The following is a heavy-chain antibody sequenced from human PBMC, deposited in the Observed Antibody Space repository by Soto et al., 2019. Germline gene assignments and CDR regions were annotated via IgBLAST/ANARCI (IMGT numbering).Heavy chain of an antibody. V-gene: IGHV4-31*03. CDR2: IYHSGST. J-gene: IGHJ6*02. CDR3: ARVVLVPAVGYYAMDV. CDR1: GGSVSSGGYY. D-gene: IGHD2-2*01. Sequence: QVQLQESGPRLVEPSQTLSLICTVSGGSVSSGGYYWSWIRQHPGKGPEWIGYIYHSGSTYYNPSLKSRVTISVDTSENQFSLKLNSVTAADTAVYYCARVVLVPAVGYYAMDVWGQGTTVTVSS.